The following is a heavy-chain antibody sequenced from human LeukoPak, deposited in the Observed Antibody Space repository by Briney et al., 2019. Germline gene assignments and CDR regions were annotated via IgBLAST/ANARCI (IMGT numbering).Heavy chain of an antibody. CDR2: IYYSGST. J-gene: IGHJ4*02. V-gene: IGHV4-38-2*02. D-gene: IGHD6-13*01. CDR3: ARVRGYSSPFDY. CDR1: GYSISSGYY. Sequence: SETLSLTCTVSGYSISSGYYWGWIRQPPGKGLEWIGSIYYSGSTYYNPSLKSRVTISVDTSKNQFSLKLSSVTAADTAVYYCARVRGYSSPFDYWGQGTLVTVSS.